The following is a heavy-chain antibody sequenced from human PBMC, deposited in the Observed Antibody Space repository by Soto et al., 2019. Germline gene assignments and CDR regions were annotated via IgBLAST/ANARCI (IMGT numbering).Heavy chain of an antibody. Sequence: GGSLRLSCAASGFTFSSYAMSWVRQAPGKGLEWVSAISGSGGSTYYADSVKGRFTISRDNSKNTLYLQMNSLRAEDTAVYYCAKDPFLGEQWLERFDYWGQGTLVTVSS. V-gene: IGHV3-23*01. CDR1: GFTFSSYA. CDR2: ISGSGGST. CDR3: AKDPFLGEQWLERFDY. J-gene: IGHJ4*02. D-gene: IGHD6-19*01.